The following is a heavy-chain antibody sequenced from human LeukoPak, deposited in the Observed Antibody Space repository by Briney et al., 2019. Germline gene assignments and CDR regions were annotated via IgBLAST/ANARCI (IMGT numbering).Heavy chain of an antibody. V-gene: IGHV4-59*01. Sequence: SETLSLTCTVSGGSISSYYWSWIRQPPGKGLEWIGYIYYSGSTNYNPSLKSRVTILVDTSKNQFSLKLSSVTAADTAVYYCAREGYSGLFDYWGQGTLVTVSS. CDR1: GGSISSYY. CDR3: AREGYSGLFDY. D-gene: IGHD5-12*01. CDR2: IYYSGST. J-gene: IGHJ4*02.